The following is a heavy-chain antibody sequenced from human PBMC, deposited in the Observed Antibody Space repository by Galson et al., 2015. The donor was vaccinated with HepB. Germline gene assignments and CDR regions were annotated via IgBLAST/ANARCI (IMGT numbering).Heavy chain of an antibody. V-gene: IGHV1-8*01. CDR2: MNPNSGNT. Sequence: SVKVSCKASGYTFSSHDINWVRQATGQGLEWMGWMNPNSGNTGYAQKFQGRVTMTRNTSISTAYMELSSLRSEDTAVYYCARGRRWSHYMDVWGKGTTVTVSS. J-gene: IGHJ6*03. CDR1: GYTFSSHD. D-gene: IGHD4-23*01. CDR3: ARGRRWSHYMDV.